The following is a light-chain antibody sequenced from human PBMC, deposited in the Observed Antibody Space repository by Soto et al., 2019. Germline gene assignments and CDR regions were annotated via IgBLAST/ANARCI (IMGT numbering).Light chain of an antibody. V-gene: IGKV1-9*01. J-gene: IGKJ4*01. CDR2: AAS. Sequence: DIQLTQSPSFLSASVGDRVTISCRASQDISCHLAWYQQKPGKAPKLLIYAASTLQSGVPSGFGGSGSGTEFTLTITSLQPEDLATYYCQQVKTYPLSFGGGTKVEIK. CDR3: QQVKTYPLS. CDR1: QDISCH.